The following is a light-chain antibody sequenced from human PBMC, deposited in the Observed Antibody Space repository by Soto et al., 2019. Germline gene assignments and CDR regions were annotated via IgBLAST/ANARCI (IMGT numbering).Light chain of an antibody. CDR3: QQYTSYWT. CDR1: EDIDTS. CDR2: GAS. Sequence: DIQMTQSPSTLSVSLGDRITITCRASEDIDTSLAWFQQRPGKAPKVLIAGASGLMNGVPSTFSGSGSGTELALTISSVQTDDSATYYCQQYTSYWTFGKGTQVEIX. V-gene: IGKV1-5*01. J-gene: IGKJ1*01.